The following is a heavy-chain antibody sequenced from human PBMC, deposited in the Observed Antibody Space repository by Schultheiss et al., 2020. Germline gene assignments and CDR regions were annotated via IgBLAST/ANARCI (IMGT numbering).Heavy chain of an antibody. V-gene: IGHV5-51*01. CDR3: ARQGYSSGWYLAPFDY. CDR2: IYPGDSDT. CDR1: GYSFTSYW. J-gene: IGHJ4*02. Sequence: GGSMRLSCKGSGYSFTSYWIGWVRQMPGKGLEWMGIIYPGDSDTRYSPSFQGQVTISADKSISTAYLQWSSLKASDTAMYYCARQGYSSGWYLAPFDYWGKGTLVTVAS. D-gene: IGHD6-19*01.